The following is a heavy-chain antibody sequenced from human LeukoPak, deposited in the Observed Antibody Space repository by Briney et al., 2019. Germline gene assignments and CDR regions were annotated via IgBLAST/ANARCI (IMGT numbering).Heavy chain of an antibody. CDR2: IYPSDSDT. Sequence: GESLKISCKGSGYSFTSNWIGWVRQMPGKGLEWMGVIYPSDSDTRYSPSFQGQVTISADKSISTAYLQWRSLKVSDSAMYYCARLTAVVTFDSWGQGTLVTVSS. CDR3: ARLTAVVTFDS. D-gene: IGHD4-23*01. V-gene: IGHV5-51*01. J-gene: IGHJ4*02. CDR1: GYSFTSNW.